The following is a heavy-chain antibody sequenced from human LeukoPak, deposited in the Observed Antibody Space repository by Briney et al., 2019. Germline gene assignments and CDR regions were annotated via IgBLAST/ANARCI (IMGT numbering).Heavy chain of an antibody. V-gene: IGHV3-48*01. J-gene: IGHJ4*02. CDR1: GFTFSSYS. D-gene: IGHD6-13*01. Sequence: GGSLRLSCAASGFTFSSYSMNWVRQAPGKGLEWVSYISSSSSTIYYADSVKGRFTISRDNAKNSLYLQMNSLRAEDTAVYYCAERDSSSPRYWGQGTLVTVSS. CDR2: ISSSSSTI. CDR3: AERDSSSPRY.